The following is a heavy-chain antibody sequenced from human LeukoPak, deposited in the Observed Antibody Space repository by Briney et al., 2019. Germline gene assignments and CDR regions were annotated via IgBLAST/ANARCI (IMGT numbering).Heavy chain of an antibody. Sequence: GGSLRLSCAASGFTFSSYAMSWVRQSPGKGLEWVSAISGGGGSTYYAYYTDSVRGRFTISRDNPKNTLYLQMNSLRAEDTAVYYCAKFYDILTSYFDYWGQGTLVTVSS. CDR2: ISGGGGST. J-gene: IGHJ4*02. V-gene: IGHV3-23*01. D-gene: IGHD3-9*01. CDR3: AKFYDILTSYFDY. CDR1: GFTFSSYA.